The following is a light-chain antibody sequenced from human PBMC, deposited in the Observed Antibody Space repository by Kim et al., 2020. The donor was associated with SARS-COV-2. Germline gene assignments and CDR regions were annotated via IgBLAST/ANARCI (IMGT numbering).Light chain of an antibody. J-gene: IGKJ2*01. CDR3: QQYNSHSNT. CDR1: QNIITW. Sequence: SAFAGDRVTITCRASQNIITWLAWYQQKPGKAPNLLIYKASTLESGVPSRFSGSGSGTEFTLTISSLQPDDSATYYCQQYNSHSNTFGQGTKLEI. V-gene: IGKV1-5*03. CDR2: KAS.